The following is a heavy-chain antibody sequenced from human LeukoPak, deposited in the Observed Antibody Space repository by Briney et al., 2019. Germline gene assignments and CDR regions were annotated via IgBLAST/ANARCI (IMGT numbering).Heavy chain of an antibody. V-gene: IGHV3-23*01. D-gene: IGHD2-2*01. J-gene: IGHJ3*02. CDR3: AKGIVPAPNGAFDI. CDR1: GFTFSTYA. Sequence: PGRSLRLSCAGSGFTFSTYAMSWVRQAPGKGLEWVSVISGSGASTYYADSVKGRFTISRDNSKNTLYLQMNSLRAEDTAVYYCAKGIVPAPNGAFDIWGQGTMVTVSS. CDR2: ISGSGAST.